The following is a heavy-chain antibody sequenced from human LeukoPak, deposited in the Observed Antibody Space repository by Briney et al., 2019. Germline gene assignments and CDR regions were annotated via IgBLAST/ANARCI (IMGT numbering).Heavy chain of an antibody. D-gene: IGHD2-8*01. J-gene: IGHJ4*02. CDR3: AGRSCSNGVCPFDY. Sequence: GGSLRLSCAASGFTFSSYSMNWVRQAPGKGLEWVSSISSGSSFIYYADSVKGRFTISRDNAQNSLYLQMNGLGAEDTAVYYCAGRSCSNGVCPFDYWGQGTLDTVSS. V-gene: IGHV3-21*01. CDR2: ISSGSSFI. CDR1: GFTFSSYS.